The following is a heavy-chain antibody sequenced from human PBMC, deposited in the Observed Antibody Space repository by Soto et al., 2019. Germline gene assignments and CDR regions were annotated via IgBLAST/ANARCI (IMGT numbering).Heavy chain of an antibody. V-gene: IGHV1-18*01. CDR3: ARDQESITDRILQF. Sequence: ASVKGYCKASGDTFTGFGFSWVRKAPGQGLEWLGWISAYNGNTHYAQKVRDRVTLTTDTSTNTAYMELRILTSDDTAVYYCARDQESITDRILQFWGQGTRVTVSS. J-gene: IGHJ4*02. CDR2: ISAYNGNT. D-gene: IGHD3-10*01. CDR1: GDTFTGFG.